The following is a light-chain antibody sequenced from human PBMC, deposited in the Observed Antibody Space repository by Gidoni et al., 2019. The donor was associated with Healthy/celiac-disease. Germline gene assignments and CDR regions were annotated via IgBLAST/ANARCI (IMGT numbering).Light chain of an antibody. J-gene: IGKJ1*01. Sequence: DIQMTQSPSSRSASVGDRVTITCRASQSSSSYLNWYQQKPGDAPKLLIYAASSLQSGVPSKFSGSGSGTEDTRTISSLEPDDFATYYCQQSYSTPRTFGQXTKVEIK. CDR3: QQSYSTPRT. CDR1: QSSSSY. CDR2: AAS. V-gene: IGKV1-39*01.